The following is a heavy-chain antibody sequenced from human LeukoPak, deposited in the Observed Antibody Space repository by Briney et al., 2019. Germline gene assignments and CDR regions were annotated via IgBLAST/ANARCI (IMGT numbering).Heavy chain of an antibody. J-gene: IGHJ5*02. CDR3: ARNTYYGSGSYLVDWFDP. D-gene: IGHD3-10*01. V-gene: IGHV1-2*02. Sequence: ASVKVSCKASGYTFTGYYMHWVRQAPGQGLEWMGWINPNSGGTNYEQKFQGRVTMTRDTSISTAYMELSRLRSDDTAVYYCARNTYYGSGSYLVDWFDPWGQGTLVTVSS. CDR1: GYTFTGYY. CDR2: INPNSGGT.